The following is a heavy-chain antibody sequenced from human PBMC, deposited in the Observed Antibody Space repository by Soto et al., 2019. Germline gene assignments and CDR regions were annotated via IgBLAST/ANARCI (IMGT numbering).Heavy chain of an antibody. J-gene: IGHJ6*02. CDR2: ISYDGSNK. D-gene: IGHD6-6*01. Sequence: TGGSLRLSCAASGFTFSSYGMHWVRQAPGKGLEWVAVISYDGSNKYYADSVKGRFTISRDNSKNTLYLQMNSPRAEDTAVYYCAKEYDSSSPVPYYYYYGMDVWGQGTTVTVSS. V-gene: IGHV3-30*18. CDR1: GFTFSSYG. CDR3: AKEYDSSSPVPYYYYYGMDV.